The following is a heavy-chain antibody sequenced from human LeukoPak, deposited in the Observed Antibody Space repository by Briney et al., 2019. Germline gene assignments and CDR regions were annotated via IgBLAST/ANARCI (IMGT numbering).Heavy chain of an antibody. J-gene: IGHJ4*02. CDR1: LFTFSDYY. D-gene: IGHD3-3*01. CDR3: ARVHNDFWSGYYTAFDY. V-gene: IGHV3-11*01. CDR2: ICSSGSTI. Sequence: PGGSLRLSCAPSLFTFSDYYMTCIRQAPGKGLQWVSYICSSGSTISYAESVKGGFSISSDNAKNSLYLQMNSLRVEDTAVYYCARVHNDFWSGYYTAFDYWGQGTLVTVSS.